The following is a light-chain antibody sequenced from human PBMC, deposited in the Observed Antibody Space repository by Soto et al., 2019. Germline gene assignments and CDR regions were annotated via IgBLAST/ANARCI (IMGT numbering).Light chain of an antibody. V-gene: IGKV2-30*02. CDR3: MQGTYLWT. J-gene: IGKJ1*01. Sequence: DVVVTQSPLSLPVTLGQPASISCRSSQSLVHSNGNTYLSWFQQRPGQSPRRLIYRVSNRDSGVPDRFSGSWSGTDFTLKISRVEAEDVGVYYCMQGTYLWTFGQGTKVDIK. CDR2: RVS. CDR1: QSLVHSNGNTY.